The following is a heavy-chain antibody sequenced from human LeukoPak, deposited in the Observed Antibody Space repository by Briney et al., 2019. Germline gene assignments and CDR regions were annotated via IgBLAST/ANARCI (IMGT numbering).Heavy chain of an antibody. V-gene: IGHV3-23*01. D-gene: IGHD6-19*01. CDR3: AKGSEQWLVPLDFDY. Sequence: GGSLRLSCAASGFTFSSYAMSWVRHAPGKGLEWVSAISGSGGSTYYADSVKGRFTISRDNSKNTLYLQMNSLRAEDTAVYYCAKGSEQWLVPLDFDYWGQGTLVTVSS. CDR2: ISGSGGST. CDR1: GFTFSSYA. J-gene: IGHJ4*02.